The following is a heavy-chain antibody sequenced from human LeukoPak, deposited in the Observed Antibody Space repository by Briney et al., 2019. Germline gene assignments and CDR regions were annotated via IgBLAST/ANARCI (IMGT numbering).Heavy chain of an antibody. D-gene: IGHD2-2*01. J-gene: IGHJ4*02. CDR3: ARGGYCSSTSCSKFRDYYFDY. Sequence: ASVKVSCKASGYTFTSYGIGWVRQAPGQGLEWMGWISAYNGNTNYAQKLQGRVTMTTDTSTSTAYMELRSLRSDDTAVYYCARGGYCSSTSCSKFRDYYFDYWGQGTLVTVSS. CDR2: ISAYNGNT. CDR1: GYTFTSYG. V-gene: IGHV1-18*01.